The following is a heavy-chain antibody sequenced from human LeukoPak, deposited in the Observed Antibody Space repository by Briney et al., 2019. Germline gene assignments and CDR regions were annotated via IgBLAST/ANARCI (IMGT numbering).Heavy chain of an antibody. CDR2: IRYDGSNK. CDR1: GFTFSSYG. Sequence: PGGSLRLSCAASGFTFSSYGMHWVRQAPGKGLEWVAFIRYDGSNKYYADSVKGRFTISRDNSKNTLYLQMNSLRAEDTAVYYCAKDRDLYDPGAFDIWGQGTMVTVSS. CDR3: AKDRDLYDPGAFDI. J-gene: IGHJ3*02. D-gene: IGHD3-22*01. V-gene: IGHV3-30*02.